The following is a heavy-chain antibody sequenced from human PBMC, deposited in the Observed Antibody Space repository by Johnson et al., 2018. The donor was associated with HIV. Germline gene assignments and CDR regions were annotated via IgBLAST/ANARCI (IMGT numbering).Heavy chain of an antibody. CDR1: GFTFEDYA. CDR3: ARPSKREGIVVVPAAI. Sequence: VQLLESGGGLVQPGRSLRLSCAASGFTFEDYAMHWVRQAPGKGLEWVSYISSSGSTIYYADSVKGRFTISRDNAKNSLYLQMNSLRAEDTAVYYCARPSKREGIVVVPAAIWGQGTMVTVSS. V-gene: IGHV3-48*03. CDR2: ISSSGSTI. D-gene: IGHD2-2*01. J-gene: IGHJ3*02.